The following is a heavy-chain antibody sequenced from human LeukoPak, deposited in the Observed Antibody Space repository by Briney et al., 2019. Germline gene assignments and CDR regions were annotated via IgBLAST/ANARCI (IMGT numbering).Heavy chain of an antibody. Sequence: KPSETLSLTCAVYGGSLSGHYWSWIRQPPGKGLEWIAEINHNGGTSYNPSLKSRVTISMDTSNNQFSLKLSSVTAADTAMYYCARGDYGDYAFYIWGQGTLVTVSS. J-gene: IGHJ3*02. CDR2: INHNGGT. V-gene: IGHV4-34*01. CDR1: GGSLSGHY. D-gene: IGHD4-17*01. CDR3: ARGDYGDYAFYI.